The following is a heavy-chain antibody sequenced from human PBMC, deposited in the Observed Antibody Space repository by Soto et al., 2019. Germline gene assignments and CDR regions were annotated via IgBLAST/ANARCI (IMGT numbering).Heavy chain of an antibody. J-gene: IGHJ5*01. Sequence: GGSLRLSCAASGFTFSSYEMNWVRQAPGKGLEWVSYISSSGSTIYYADSVEGRFTISRDNAKNSLYLQMNSLRAEDTAVYYCARYVVGGSCWLSWNWFGHWGQGTLVTVSS. CDR1: GFTFSSYE. CDR2: ISSSGSTI. D-gene: IGHD6-13*01. CDR3: ARYVVGGSCWLSWNWFGH. V-gene: IGHV3-48*03.